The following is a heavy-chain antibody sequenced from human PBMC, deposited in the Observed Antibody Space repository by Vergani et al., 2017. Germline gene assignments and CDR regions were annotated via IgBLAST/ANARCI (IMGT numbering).Heavy chain of an antibody. CDR2: ISYDGSNK. V-gene: IGHV3-30-3*01. CDR1: GFTFSSYA. Sequence: QVQLVESGGGVVQPGRSLRLSCAASGFTFSSYAMHWVRQAPGKGLEWVAVISYDGSNKYYADSVKGRFTISRDNSKNTLYLQMNSLRAEDTAVYYCARVQCGGDCYYYYMGVWGKGTTVTVSS. D-gene: IGHD2-21*01. CDR3: ARVQCGGDCYYYYMGV. J-gene: IGHJ6*03.